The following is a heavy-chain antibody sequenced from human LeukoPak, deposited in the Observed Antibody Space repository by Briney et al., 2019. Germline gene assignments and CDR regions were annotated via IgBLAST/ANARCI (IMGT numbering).Heavy chain of an antibody. D-gene: IGHD3-22*01. CDR3: ARDQGSMIVVRTTSWFFDL. Sequence: GGSLRLSCAASGFTFSNYWMSWVRQAPGKGLEWLANINHNGSEIYYVDSVKGRFTISRDNGKNSLYLQINSLRTDDTAVYYCARDQGSMIVVRTTSWFFDLWGRGTLVTVSS. CDR2: INHNGSEI. V-gene: IGHV3-7*01. J-gene: IGHJ2*01. CDR1: GFTFSNYW.